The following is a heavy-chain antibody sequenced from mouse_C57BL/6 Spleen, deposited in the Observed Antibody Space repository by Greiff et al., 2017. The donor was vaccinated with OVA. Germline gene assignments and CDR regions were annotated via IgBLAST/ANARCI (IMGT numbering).Heavy chain of an antibody. J-gene: IGHJ3*01. CDR3: ARDTTVVEGFAY. V-gene: IGHV1-55*01. CDR1: GYTFTSYW. CDR2: IYPGSGST. D-gene: IGHD1-1*02. Sequence: VKLQQPGAELVKPGASVKMSCKASGYTFTSYWITWVKQRPGQGLEWIGDIYPGSGSTNYNEKFKSKATLTVDTSSSTAYMQLSSLTSEDSAVYYCARDTTVVEGFAYWGQGTLVTVSA.